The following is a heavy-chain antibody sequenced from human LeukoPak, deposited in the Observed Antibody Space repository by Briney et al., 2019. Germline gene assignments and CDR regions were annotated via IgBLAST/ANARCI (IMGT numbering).Heavy chain of an antibody. Sequence: SETLSLTCTVSGGSVSTTSSYWAWIRQPPGRGLEWIGYIFYDGSIYYNSSLKSRLTISVDTSKNQFSLRLSSLTATDSAVYYCATLNVPGWFDPWGQGSLVTVSS. J-gene: IGHJ5*02. CDR2: IFYDGSI. CDR1: GGSVSTTSSY. CDR3: ATLNVPGWFDP. V-gene: IGHV4-39*01. D-gene: IGHD3-10*02.